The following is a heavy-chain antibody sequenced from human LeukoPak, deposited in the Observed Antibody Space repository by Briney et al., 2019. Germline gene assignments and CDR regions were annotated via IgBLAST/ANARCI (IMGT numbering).Heavy chain of an antibody. CDR3: ATAPYEYIWGTYRTNWFDP. D-gene: IGHD3-16*02. Sequence: SETLSLTCTVSGGAISGGDYYWSWIRQPPGKGLEWIGYSYYSGNTYYNPSLKSRVTISMDTSKNQFSLKLNSMTAADTAVYYCATAPYEYIWGTYRTNWFDPWGQGTLVTVSS. CDR2: SYYSGNT. CDR1: GGAISGGDYY. V-gene: IGHV4-30-4*01. J-gene: IGHJ5*02.